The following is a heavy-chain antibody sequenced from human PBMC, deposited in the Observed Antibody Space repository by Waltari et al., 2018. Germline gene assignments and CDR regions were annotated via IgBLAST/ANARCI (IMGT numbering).Heavy chain of an antibody. D-gene: IGHD6-19*01. V-gene: IGHV3-33*01. CDR3: ARDGYSSGWYADY. CDR2: IWYDGSNK. Sequence: QVQLVESGGGVVQPGRSLRLSCAASGFTFSSYVLHWARQAPGKGLEWVAVIWYDGSNKYYADSVKGRFTISRDNSKNTLYLQMNSLRAEDTAVYYCARDGYSSGWYADYWGQGTLVTVSS. CDR1: GFTFSSYV. J-gene: IGHJ4*02.